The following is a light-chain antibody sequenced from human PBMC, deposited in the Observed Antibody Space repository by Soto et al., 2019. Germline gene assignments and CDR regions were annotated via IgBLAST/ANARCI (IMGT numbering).Light chain of an antibody. CDR3: QQANSLPLT. CDR1: QAISTW. Sequence: DIQMTQSPSSVSASVGDRVTITCRASQAISTWLAWYQLKPGQAPKLLIHAASSLQSGVPSRFSGSGSGTDFTLTISSLQPEDFATYYCQQANSLPLTFGGGTKVEIK. V-gene: IGKV1-12*01. CDR2: AAS. J-gene: IGKJ4*01.